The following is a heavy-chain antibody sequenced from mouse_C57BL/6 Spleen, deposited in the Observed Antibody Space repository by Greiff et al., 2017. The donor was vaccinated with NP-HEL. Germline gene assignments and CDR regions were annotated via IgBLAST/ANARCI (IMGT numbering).Heavy chain of an antibody. CDR2: ISSGSSTI. J-gene: IGHJ2*01. CDR3: ARRYGEAFDY. Sequence: EVHLVESGGGLVKPGGSLKLSCAASGFTFSDYGMHWVRQAPEKGLEWVAYISSGSSTIYYADTVKGRFTISRDNAKNTLFLQMTSLRSEDTAMYYCARRYGEAFDYWGQGTTLTVSS. V-gene: IGHV5-17*01. D-gene: IGHD1-1*01. CDR1: GFTFSDYG.